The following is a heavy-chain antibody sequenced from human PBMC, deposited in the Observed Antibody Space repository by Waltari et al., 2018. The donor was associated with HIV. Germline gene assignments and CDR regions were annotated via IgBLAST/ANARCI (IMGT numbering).Heavy chain of an antibody. D-gene: IGHD2-8*01. CDR2: VYLNSDSR. J-gene: IGHJ1*01. V-gene: IGHV3-9*01. Sequence: EVQLVESGGGLVQPGRSLRLPCAASGFTFDDYAMHWVRQAPGKGLGWVSGVYLNSDSRGYADSVKGQFTISRDNAKNSLYLQMNSLRLEDTAFYYCAKDGRDGVYVEHWGQGTLVTVSS. CDR3: AKDGRDGVYVEH. CDR1: GFTFDDYA.